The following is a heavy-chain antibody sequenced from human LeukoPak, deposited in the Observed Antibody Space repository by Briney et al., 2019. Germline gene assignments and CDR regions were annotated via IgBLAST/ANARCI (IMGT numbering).Heavy chain of an antibody. V-gene: IGHV4-59*08. Sequence: PSETLSLTCTVSGASINSYYWSWIRQPPGKGLEWIGYIYYSGSTNYNPSLKSRVTISVDTSKNHFSLKLSSVTAADTAVYYCARKQFDSSLATYNWFDPWGQGTLVTVSS. CDR2: IYYSGST. J-gene: IGHJ5*02. D-gene: IGHD3-22*01. CDR1: GASINSYY. CDR3: ARKQFDSSLATYNWFDP.